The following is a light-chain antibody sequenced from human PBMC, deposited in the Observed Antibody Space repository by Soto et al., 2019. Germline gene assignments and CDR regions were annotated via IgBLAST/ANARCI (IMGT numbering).Light chain of an antibody. CDR3: GSWDSSLSAYV. Sequence: QAVVTQPPSVSAAPGQKVTISCSGSSSNIGGNSVSWYQQLPGTAPKLLIYDDDKRPSGIPDRFSGSKSGTSATLGITGSQTGDEADYYCGSWDSSLSAYVFATGTKLTVL. CDR1: SSNIGGNS. V-gene: IGLV1-51*01. CDR2: DDD. J-gene: IGLJ1*01.